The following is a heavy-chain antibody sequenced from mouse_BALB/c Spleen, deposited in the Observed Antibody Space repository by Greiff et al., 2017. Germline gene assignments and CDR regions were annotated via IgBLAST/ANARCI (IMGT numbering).Heavy chain of an antibody. CDR1: GFTFSSFG. D-gene: IGHD3-3*01. Sequence: EVHLVESGGGLVQPGGSRKLSCAASGFTFSSFGMHWVRQAPEQGLEWVAYISSGSSTIYYADTVKGRFTISRDNPKNTLFLQMTSLRSEDTAMYYCATGTGFDYWGQGTTLTVSA. CDR2: ISSGSSTI. V-gene: IGHV5-17*02. J-gene: IGHJ2*01. CDR3: ATGTGFDY.